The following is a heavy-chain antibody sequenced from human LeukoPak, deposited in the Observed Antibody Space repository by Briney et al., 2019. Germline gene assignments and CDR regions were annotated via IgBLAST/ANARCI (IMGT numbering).Heavy chain of an antibody. CDR2: INHSGST. J-gene: IGHJ4*02. CDR3: ARRQSGYDGRRRGYFDY. D-gene: IGHD5-12*01. Sequence: SETLSLTCSVSGGSFSGYYWSWIRQPPGKGLEWIGEINHSGSTNYNPSLKGRVTISVDTSKNQFSLKLSSVTAADTAVYYCARRQSGYDGRRRGYFDYWGQGTLVTVSS. V-gene: IGHV4-34*01. CDR1: GGSFSGYY.